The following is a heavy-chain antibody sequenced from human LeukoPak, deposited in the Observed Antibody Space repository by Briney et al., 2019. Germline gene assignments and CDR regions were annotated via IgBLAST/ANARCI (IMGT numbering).Heavy chain of an antibody. J-gene: IGHJ4*02. V-gene: IGHV3-33*01. CDR3: ARDNPSGYNSGWPLGH. CDR1: GFTFRSYG. CDR2: IWYDGSNI. D-gene: IGHD6-19*01. Sequence: GGSLRLSCAAPGFTFRSYGMHWVRQAPGKGLEWVAVIWYDGSNINYGDSVKGRFTISRDNSKNTLFLQMNSLRAEDTAVYYCARDNPSGYNSGWPLGHWGQGTLVTVSS.